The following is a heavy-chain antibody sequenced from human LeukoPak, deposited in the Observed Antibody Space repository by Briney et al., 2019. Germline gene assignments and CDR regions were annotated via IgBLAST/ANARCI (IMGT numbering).Heavy chain of an antibody. CDR3: ARHKWEFFDWFMFDP. CDR1: GGSITNYY. V-gene: IGHV4-59*01. CDR2: ISDSGSA. J-gene: IGHJ5*02. Sequence: PSETLSLTCTVSGGSITNYYWTWIRQPPGKGLEWIGHISDSGSANYNPSVKSRVTISGDTSKNQVSLNLDSVTAADTAVYYCARHKWEFFDWFMFDPWGQGTLVTVSS. D-gene: IGHD3/OR15-3a*01.